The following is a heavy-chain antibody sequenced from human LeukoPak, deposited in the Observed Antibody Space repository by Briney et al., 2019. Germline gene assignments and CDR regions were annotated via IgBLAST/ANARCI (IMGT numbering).Heavy chain of an antibody. CDR3: AKDPGAFPYFFDS. J-gene: IGHJ4*02. CDR2: ISDSGQSP. V-gene: IGHV3-23*01. Sequence: AGGSLRLSCAASGFTFTSHAMNWVRQSPGKGLEYVSGISDSGQSPYYAASVRGRFTISRDNSKNTLYLEMNSLRVEDTAVYYCAKDPGAFPYFFDSWGQGTLVTVSS. D-gene: IGHD2/OR15-2a*01. CDR1: GFTFTSHA.